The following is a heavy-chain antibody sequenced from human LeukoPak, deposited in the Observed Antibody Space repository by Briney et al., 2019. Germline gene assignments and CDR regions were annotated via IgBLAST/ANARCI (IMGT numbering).Heavy chain of an antibody. CDR3: AKDSSSGWYSGGFDY. D-gene: IGHD6-13*01. CDR1: GFTFSSYG. V-gene: IGHV3-30*02. Sequence: GGSLRLSCAASGFTFSSYGMHWVRQAPGKGLEWVAFIRYDGSNKYYADSVKGRFTISRDNSKNTLYLQMNSLRAEDTAVYYCAKDSSSGWYSGGFDYWGQGTLVTVSS. CDR2: IRYDGSNK. J-gene: IGHJ4*02.